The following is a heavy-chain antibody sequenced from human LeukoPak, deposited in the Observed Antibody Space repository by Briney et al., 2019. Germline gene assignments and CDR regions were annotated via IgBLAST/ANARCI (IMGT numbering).Heavy chain of an antibody. Sequence: GGSLRLSCAASGFTFSTYSINWVRQAPGKGLEWVSSISSSSTNIYYSDSVKGRFTISRDNAKNSLYLQMNSLRAEDTAVYYCTREKTSDWGYLYFDYWGQGTLVTVSS. V-gene: IGHV3-21*01. J-gene: IGHJ4*02. D-gene: IGHD7-27*01. CDR3: TREKTSDWGYLYFDY. CDR1: GFTFSTYS. CDR2: ISSSSTNI.